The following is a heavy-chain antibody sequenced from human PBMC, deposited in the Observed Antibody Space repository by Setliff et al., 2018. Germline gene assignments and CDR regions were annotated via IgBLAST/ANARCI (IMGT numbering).Heavy chain of an antibody. J-gene: IGHJ4*02. CDR2: INHSGST. D-gene: IGHD3-3*01. CDR1: GGSFSGYY. Sequence: SETLSLTCAVYGGSFSGYYWSWIRQPPGKGLEWIGEINHSGSTNNNPSLKSRVTISVDTSKNQFSLKLSSVTAADTAVYYCARTYNFWSGYFDYWGQGTLITVSS. V-gene: IGHV4-34*01. CDR3: ARTYNFWSGYFDY.